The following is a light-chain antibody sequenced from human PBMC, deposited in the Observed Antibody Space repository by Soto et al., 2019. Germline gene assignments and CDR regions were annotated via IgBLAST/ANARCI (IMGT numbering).Light chain of an antibody. CDR3: QSDDNSGTYIR. J-gene: IGLJ3*02. Sequence: SYELTQPPSVSVSPGQTARITCSGDALAKQYVSWHQQKPGQAPVVVTYKDNERPSGIPERFSGSSAGTTVTLTITGVQAEDEADYYCQSDDNSGTYIRFGGGTKLTVL. CDR2: KDN. CDR1: ALAKQY. V-gene: IGLV3-25*03.